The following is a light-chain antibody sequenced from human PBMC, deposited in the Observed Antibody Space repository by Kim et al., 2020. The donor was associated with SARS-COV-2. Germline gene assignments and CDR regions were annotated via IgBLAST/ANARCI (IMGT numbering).Light chain of an antibody. CDR1: QSITTL. CDR3: HQYKKYPYS. V-gene: IGKV1-8*01. Sequence: AVYMTQSPSSFSASTGDRVNITCRASQSITTLLAWYQHKPGQAPRLLIYAASILQSGVPARFSGSGSGTDFTLTITNLQSEDFAIYSCHQYKKYPYSFGPGTKLEI. J-gene: IGKJ2*03. CDR2: AAS.